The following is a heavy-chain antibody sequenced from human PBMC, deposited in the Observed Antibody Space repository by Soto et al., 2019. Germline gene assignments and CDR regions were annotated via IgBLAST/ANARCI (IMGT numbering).Heavy chain of an antibody. J-gene: IGHJ4*02. CDR3: ARGQLPAATTYFDF. D-gene: IGHD2-15*01. CDR1: GFTFSNYA. Sequence: SPRLACEASGFTFSNYAIDWVREAPGKGLEWVAIIWFDGSNKYYADSVKGRLSISRDNSKKTLFLQMDSLRAEDTAVYYCARGQLPAATTYFDFWGQGTLVAVSS. V-gene: IGHV3-33*08. CDR2: IWFDGSNK.